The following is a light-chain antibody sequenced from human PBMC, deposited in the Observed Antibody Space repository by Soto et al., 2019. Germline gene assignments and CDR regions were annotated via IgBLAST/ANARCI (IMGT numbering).Light chain of an antibody. CDR1: QSVTNSF. CDR2: GAS. Sequence: IVLAQSAGTRSLSPGGRAPRSCRASQSVTNSFLAWSQQKPGQAPRLLIYGASRRATGIPDRFTGSGSGTAFTLTLSRLQPEDFAVYYCQQYVSSPWAFGQGTKLDIK. CDR3: QQYVSSPWA. J-gene: IGKJ1*01. V-gene: IGKV3-20*01.